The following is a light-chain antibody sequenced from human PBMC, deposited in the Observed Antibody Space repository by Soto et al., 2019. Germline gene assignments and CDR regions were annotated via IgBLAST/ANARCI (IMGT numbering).Light chain of an antibody. Sequence: EIVLTQSPATLSLSPGERATLSCRASQSVSSYLAWYQKKPGQAPRLLIYDASNRAIGIPARFSGSGSGTDFNLTISRLQPEIFAGYCCQQRSVSRPLVGGTKVEIK. CDR2: DAS. V-gene: IGKV3-11*01. CDR3: QQRSVSRP. J-gene: IGKJ4*01. CDR1: QSVSSY.